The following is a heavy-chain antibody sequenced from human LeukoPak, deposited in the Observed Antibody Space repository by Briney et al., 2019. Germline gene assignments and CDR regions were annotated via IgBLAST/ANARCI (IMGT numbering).Heavy chain of an antibody. CDR3: ARQTMSTADAFDI. J-gene: IGHJ3*02. D-gene: IGHD4-17*01. V-gene: IGHV4-59*08. CDR1: GGSISSHS. Sequence: SETLSLTCTVSGGSISSHSWSWIRQPPGKGLEWIAYINYSGSTDYNPSLKSRVTISLDASKNQFSLKLSSVTAADTAVYYCARQTMSTADAFDIWGQGTMVTVSS. CDR2: INYSGST.